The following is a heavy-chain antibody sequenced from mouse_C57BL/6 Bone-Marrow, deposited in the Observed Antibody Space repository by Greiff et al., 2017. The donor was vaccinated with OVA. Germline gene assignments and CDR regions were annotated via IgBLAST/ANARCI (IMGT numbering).Heavy chain of an antibody. CDR2: ISSGSSTI. D-gene: IGHD1-1*01. Sequence: EVKLLESGGGLVKPGGSLKLSCAASGFTFSDYGMHWVRQAPEKGLEWVAYISSGSSTIYYADTVKGRFTISRDNAKNTLFLQMTSLRSEDTAMYYCANPHYYGSRYYAMDYWGQGTSVTVSS. CDR3: ANPHYYGSRYYAMDY. CDR1: GFTFSDYG. V-gene: IGHV5-17*01. J-gene: IGHJ4*01.